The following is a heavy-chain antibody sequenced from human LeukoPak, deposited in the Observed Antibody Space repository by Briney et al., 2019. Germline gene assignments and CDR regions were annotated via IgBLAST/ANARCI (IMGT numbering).Heavy chain of an antibody. CDR2: INPNSGGT. V-gene: IGHV1-2*06. J-gene: IGHJ5*02. Sequence: GASVNVSCKASGYTFTGYYMHWVRQAPGQGLEWMGRINPNSGGTNYAQKFQGRVTMTRDTSISTAYMELSRLRSDDTAVYYCARAYSYGFRPPYDNWFDPWGQGTLVTVSS. CDR3: ARAYSYGFRPPYDNWFDP. CDR1: GYTFTGYY. D-gene: IGHD5-18*01.